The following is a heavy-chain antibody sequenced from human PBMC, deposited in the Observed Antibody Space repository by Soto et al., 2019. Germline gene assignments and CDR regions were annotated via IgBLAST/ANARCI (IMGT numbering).Heavy chain of an antibody. V-gene: IGHV3-30*18. Sequence: QVQLVESGGGVVQPGRSLRLSCAASGFTFSDYAMHWVRQAPGKGLEWEAVISYDGSDKYHADSVKGRFTISRDNSKNTLILQMNSLRVDDTAMYYCAKALGELSPESYDYWGQGTLLTVSS. CDR2: ISYDGSDK. J-gene: IGHJ4*02. D-gene: IGHD3-16*02. CDR3: AKALGELSPESYDY. CDR1: GFTFSDYA.